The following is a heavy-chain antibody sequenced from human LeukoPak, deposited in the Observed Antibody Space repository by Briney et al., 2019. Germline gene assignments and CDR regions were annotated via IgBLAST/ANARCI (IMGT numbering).Heavy chain of an antibody. D-gene: IGHD6-19*01. CDR2: INHRGST. CDR3: ARVRSSGWYSGIDY. CDR1: GGSFSGYY. Sequence: AETLSLTCAVYGGSFSGYYWSWIRQPPGKGLEWIGEINHRGSTNYNPSLKSRVTISVDTSKNQFSPKLSSVTAADTAVYYCARVRSSGWYSGIDYWGQGTLVTVSS. J-gene: IGHJ4*02. V-gene: IGHV4-34*01.